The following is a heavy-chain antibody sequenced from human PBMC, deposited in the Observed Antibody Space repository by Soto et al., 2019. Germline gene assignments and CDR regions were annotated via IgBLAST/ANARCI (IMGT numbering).Heavy chain of an antibody. V-gene: IGHV3-21*01. D-gene: IGHD3-9*01. CDR2: ISGSSGYI. J-gene: IGHJ2*01. Sequence: EVHLVESGGGLVKPGGSLRLSCAASGFNFSNNNMNWVRQAPGKGLEWVSSISGSSGYISYADSVKGRFTISRDNAKNSLYLQMTSLRVEDTAVYYCARDSLIIISYWYFDLWGRGTLVTVSS. CDR1: GFNFSNNN. CDR3: ARDSLIIISYWYFDL.